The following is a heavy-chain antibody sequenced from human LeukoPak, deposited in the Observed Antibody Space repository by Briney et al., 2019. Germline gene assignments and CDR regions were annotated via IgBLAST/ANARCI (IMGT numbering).Heavy chain of an antibody. CDR3: ARDGYGSGSYGWFDP. Sequence: PSETLSLTCSVSGASITSSYWSWIRQTPGKGPEWIGNIYSGSTNYNPSFESRVTVSLDTSKNHFSLRLTSVTAADTALYSCARDGYGSGSYGWFDPWGQGTLVTVSS. D-gene: IGHD3-10*01. CDR2: IYSGST. J-gene: IGHJ5*02. V-gene: IGHV4-59*01. CDR1: GASITSSY.